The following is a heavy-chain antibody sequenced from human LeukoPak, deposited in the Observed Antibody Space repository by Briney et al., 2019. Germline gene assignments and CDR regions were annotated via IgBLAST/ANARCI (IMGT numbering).Heavy chain of an antibody. CDR2: IYHSGST. J-gene: IGHJ5*02. CDR3: ARGVGNWFDP. CDR1: GGSISSSNW. Sequence: SETLSLTCAVSGGSISSSNWWSSVRRPPGKGLEWIGEIYHSGSTNYNPSLKSRVTISVDTSKNQFSLKLSSVTAADTAVYYCARGVGNWFDPWGQGTQVTVSS. V-gene: IGHV4-4*02.